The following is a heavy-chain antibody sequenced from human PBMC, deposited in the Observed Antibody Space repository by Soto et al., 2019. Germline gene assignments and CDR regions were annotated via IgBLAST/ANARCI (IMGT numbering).Heavy chain of an antibody. CDR2: ISYDGSNK. Sequence: QVQLVESGGGVVQPGRSLRLSCAASGFTFSSYGMHWVRQAPGKGLEWVAVISYDGSNKYYADSVKGRFTISRDNSKNTLYLQMNSLRAEDTAVYYCAKDQPARYGDYPTAPDYWGQGTLVTVSS. V-gene: IGHV3-30*18. CDR3: AKDQPARYGDYPTAPDY. J-gene: IGHJ4*02. D-gene: IGHD4-17*01. CDR1: GFTFSSYG.